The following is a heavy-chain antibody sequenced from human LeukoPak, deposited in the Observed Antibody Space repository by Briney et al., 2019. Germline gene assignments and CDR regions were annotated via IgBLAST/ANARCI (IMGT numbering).Heavy chain of an antibody. V-gene: IGHV3-7*03. CDR2: INPDGIKR. J-gene: IGHJ4*02. CDR3: ARDRSTTVSNTLGYFDY. D-gene: IGHD2/OR15-2a*01. Sequence: PGGSLRLSCAVSGLTFSSSWMDWVRQAPGKGLEWVASINPDGIKRYSADSVKGRFTFSRDNAKNSLYLQMNSLRAEDTAVYYCARDRSTTVSNTLGYFDYWGQGTLVTVSS. CDR1: GLTFSSSW.